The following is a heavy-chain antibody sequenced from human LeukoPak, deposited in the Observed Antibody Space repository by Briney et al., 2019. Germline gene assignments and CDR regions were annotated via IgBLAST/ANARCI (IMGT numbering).Heavy chain of an antibody. J-gene: IGHJ5*02. CDR2: IYYNGNT. D-gene: IGHD2-21*01. V-gene: IGHV4-59*01. CDR1: GGSISSYY. Sequence: PSETLSLTCTVSGGSISSYYWSWIRQPPGKGLEWIGNIYYNGNTNYNPSLKSRVTISVDTSKNQFSLKLSSVTAADTAVYYCARDDSTNWFDPWGQGTLVTVSS. CDR3: ARDDSTNWFDP.